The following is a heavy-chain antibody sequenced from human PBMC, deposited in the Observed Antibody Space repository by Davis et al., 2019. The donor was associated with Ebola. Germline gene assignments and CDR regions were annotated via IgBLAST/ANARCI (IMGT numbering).Heavy chain of an antibody. J-gene: IGHJ6*04. V-gene: IGHV1-69*13. CDR3: ARVVVDTAFIVWYYGMDV. Sequence: SVKVSCKASGGTFSSYAISWVRQAPGQGLEWMGGIIPIFGTANYAQKLQGRVTITADESTSTAYMEMSSLRSEDTAVYYCARVVVDTAFIVWYYGMDVWGKGTTVTVSS. CDR2: IIPIFGTA. CDR1: GGTFSSYA. D-gene: IGHD5-18*01.